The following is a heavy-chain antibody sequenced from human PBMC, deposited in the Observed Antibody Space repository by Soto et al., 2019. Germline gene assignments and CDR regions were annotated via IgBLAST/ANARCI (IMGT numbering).Heavy chain of an antibody. CDR2: ISHYSGNT. CDR3: AMVDNYVTTTPQDV. Sequence: QVQLVQAGDEVRKPGSSVKVSCKASGYIFVNYGIAWVRQAPGQGLEWMGWISHYSGNTHYASKVQGRLTMTTDTSPSTAYLDLGSLTSDDTAVYYCAMVDNYVTTTPQDVWGQGATVTVSS. J-gene: IGHJ6*02. D-gene: IGHD3-16*01. V-gene: IGHV1-18*01. CDR1: GYIFVNYG.